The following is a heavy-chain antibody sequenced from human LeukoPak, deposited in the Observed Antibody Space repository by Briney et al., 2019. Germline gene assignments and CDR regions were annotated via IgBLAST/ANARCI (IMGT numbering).Heavy chain of an antibody. CDR1: GYTFTSYD. J-gene: IGHJ3*02. CDR3: ARGDTLFGVANDAFDI. V-gene: IGHV1-8*03. D-gene: IGHD3-3*01. Sequence: ASVKVSCKASGYTFTSYDINWVRQATGQGLEWMGWMNPNSGNTGYAQKFQGRVTITRNTSISTAYMELSSLRSEDTAVYYCARGDTLFGVANDAFDIWGQGTMVTVSS. CDR2: MNPNSGNT.